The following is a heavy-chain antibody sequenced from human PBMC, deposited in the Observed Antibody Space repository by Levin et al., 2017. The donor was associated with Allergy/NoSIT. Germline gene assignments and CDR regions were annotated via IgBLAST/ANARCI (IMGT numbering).Heavy chain of an antibody. D-gene: IGHD3-9*01. Sequence: LRLSCTVSGGSISSGGYYWSWIRQHPGKGLEWIGYIYYSGSTYYNPSLKSRVTISVDTSKNQFSLKLSSVTAADTAVYYCARANFDSVGYWGQGTLVTVSS. V-gene: IGHV4-31*03. CDR2: IYYSGST. CDR1: GGSISSGGYY. J-gene: IGHJ4*02. CDR3: ARANFDSVGY.